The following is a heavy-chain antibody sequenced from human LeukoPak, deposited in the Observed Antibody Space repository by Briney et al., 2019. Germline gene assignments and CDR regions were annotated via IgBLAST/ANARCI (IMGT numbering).Heavy chain of an antibody. CDR2: INPNSGGT. Sequence: GASVKVSCKASGYTFTGYYMHWVRQAPGQGLEWMGWINPNSGGTNYAQKFQGWVTMTRDTSISTAYMELSRLRSDDTAVYYCAGASDYGDYDAFDISGQGTMVTVSS. J-gene: IGHJ3*02. CDR3: AGASDYGDYDAFDI. CDR1: GYTFTGYY. D-gene: IGHD4-17*01. V-gene: IGHV1-2*04.